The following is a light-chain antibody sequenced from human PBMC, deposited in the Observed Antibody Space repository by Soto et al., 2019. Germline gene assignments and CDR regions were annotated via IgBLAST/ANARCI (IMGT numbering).Light chain of an antibody. CDR1: QSVTTF. J-gene: IGKJ4*01. V-gene: IGKV3-11*01. CDR2: DAS. CDR3: QQRTNWPLT. Sequence: EIVLTQSPVTLSLSPGERATLSCRASQSVTTFLAWYQQKPGQAPRLLIYDASKRATGIPARFSGSGSGTDFTLTISSLEPEDFAVYYCQQRTNWPLTFGGGTKVDIK.